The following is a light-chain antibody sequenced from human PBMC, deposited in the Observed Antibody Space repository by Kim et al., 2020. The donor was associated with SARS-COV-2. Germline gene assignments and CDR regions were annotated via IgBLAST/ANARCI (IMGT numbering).Light chain of an antibody. CDR1: QDISNY. Sequence: DIQMTQSPSSLSASVGDRVTITCQASQDISNYLNWYQQKPGKAPKLLIYDASNLETGVPSRFSGSGSGTDFTFTISSLQPEDIATYYCQQYDNLSGATFGPGTKVDIK. V-gene: IGKV1-33*01. CDR2: DAS. CDR3: QQYDNLSGAT. J-gene: IGKJ3*01.